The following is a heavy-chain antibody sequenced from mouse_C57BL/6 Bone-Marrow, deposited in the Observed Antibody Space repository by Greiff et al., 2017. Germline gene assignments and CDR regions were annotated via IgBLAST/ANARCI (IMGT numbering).Heavy chain of an antibody. CDR1: GYTFTSYW. V-gene: IGHV1-50*01. CDR3: ARPPYYYGSSYAMDY. CDR2: IDPSDSYT. D-gene: IGHD1-1*01. J-gene: IGHJ4*01. Sequence: QVHVKQPWAELVKPGASVKLSCKASGYTFTSYWMQWVKQRPGQGLEWIGEIDPSDSYTNYNQKFKGKATLTVDTSSSTAYMQLSSLTSGDSAVYYCARPPYYYGSSYAMDYWGQGTSVTVSS.